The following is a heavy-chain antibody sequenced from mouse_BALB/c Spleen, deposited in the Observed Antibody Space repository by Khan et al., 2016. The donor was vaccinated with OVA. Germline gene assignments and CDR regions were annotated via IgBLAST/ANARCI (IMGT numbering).Heavy chain of an antibody. CDR3: ARTFTTATSYFDV. CDR1: GYTFTNYG. CDR2: INTYTGEP. Sequence: QIQLVQSGPELKKPGETVKISCKASGYTFTNYGMNWVKQAPGKGLKWMGWINTYTGEPTYADDFKGRFAFSLETSASTAYLQINNLKNEDMATYFSARTFTTATSYFDVWGAGTTVTVSS. J-gene: IGHJ1*01. V-gene: IGHV9-1*02. D-gene: IGHD1-2*01.